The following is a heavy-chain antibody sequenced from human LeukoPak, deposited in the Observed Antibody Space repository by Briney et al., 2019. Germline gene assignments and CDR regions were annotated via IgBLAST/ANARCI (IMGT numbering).Heavy chain of an antibody. Sequence: SETLSLTCTVSGGSISSTSYYWGWIRQPPGTGLEWIGSIYYSGSTYYNPSLKSRVTISVDTSKNQFSLKLSSVTAADTAVYYCARESDRYCYSTSCPNWYDPWGQGTLVTASS. CDR2: IYYSGST. CDR3: ARESDRYCYSTSCPNWYDP. CDR1: GGSISSTSYY. J-gene: IGHJ5*02. V-gene: IGHV4-39*07. D-gene: IGHD2-2*01.